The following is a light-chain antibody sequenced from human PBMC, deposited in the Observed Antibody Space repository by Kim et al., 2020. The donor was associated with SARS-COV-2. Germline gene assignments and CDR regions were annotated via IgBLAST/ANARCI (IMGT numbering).Light chain of an antibody. Sequence: EIVMTQSPATLSVSPGDRDTLSCRASQSDDRNVAWYQQKDGQPPRLLIYDAYTRATGVPDRFSGSGSGTDFTLTITSLQPEDLAVYYCQQYNKWPPWTFGRGTKLEI. CDR3: QQYNKWPPWT. V-gene: IGKV3-15*01. CDR1: QSDDRN. J-gene: IGKJ1*01. CDR2: DAY.